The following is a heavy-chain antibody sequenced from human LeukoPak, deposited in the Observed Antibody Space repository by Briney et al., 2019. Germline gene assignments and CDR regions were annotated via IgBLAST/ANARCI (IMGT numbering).Heavy chain of an antibody. J-gene: IGHJ6*02. Sequence: GGSLRLSCAASGFTFSDYYMSWIRQAPGKGLEGVSYISSSGSTIYYADSVKGRFTISRDNAKNSLYLQMNSLRAEDTAVYYCARDRPNHPYYYYGMDVWGQGTTVTVPS. CDR1: GFTFSDYY. V-gene: IGHV3-11*01. D-gene: IGHD1-14*01. CDR2: ISSSGSTI. CDR3: ARDRPNHPYYYYGMDV.